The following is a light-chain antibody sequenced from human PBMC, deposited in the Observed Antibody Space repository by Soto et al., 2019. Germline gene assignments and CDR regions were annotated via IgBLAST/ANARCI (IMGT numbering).Light chain of an antibody. Sequence: NVVTQSPGTLSLSPGGKTPPPRRARQSVSSSYLAWYQQNPGQAPRLLIYGASSRATGIPDRFSGSGSGTDFTLTISRLEPEDFAVYYCQQYGSSSITFGQGTRLEIK. CDR3: QQYGSSSIT. J-gene: IGKJ5*01. CDR2: GAS. V-gene: IGKV3-20*01. CDR1: QSVSSSY.